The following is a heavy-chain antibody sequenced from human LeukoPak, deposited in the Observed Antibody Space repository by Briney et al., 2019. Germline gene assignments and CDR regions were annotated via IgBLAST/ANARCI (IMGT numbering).Heavy chain of an antibody. CDR2: INPSGGST. J-gene: IGHJ6*02. Sequence: GASVKVSCKVSGYTFTSYYMHWVRQASGQGLEWMGIINPSGGSTSYAQKFQGRVTMTRDTSTSTVYMELSSLRSEDTAVYYCARSVASYGMDVWGQGTTVTVSS. D-gene: IGHD5-12*01. V-gene: IGHV1-46*01. CDR3: ARSVASYGMDV. CDR1: GYTFTSYY.